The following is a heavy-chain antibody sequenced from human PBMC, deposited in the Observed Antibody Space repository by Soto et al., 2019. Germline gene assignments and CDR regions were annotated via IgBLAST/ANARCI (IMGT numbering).Heavy chain of an antibody. V-gene: IGHV3-23*01. CDR1: GFIFGSYD. D-gene: IGHD4-17*01. CDR2: ISASGGRA. Sequence: GSLRLSCAASGFIFGSYDMRWVRQPPGKGLEWVSGISASGGRAYYADSVRGRFTIFKDNSKNTLYFQMNSLRIEDTALYYCAKDPNGDYVGGFEMRGPGTMVTVSS. J-gene: IGHJ3*02. CDR3: AKDPNGDYVGGFEM.